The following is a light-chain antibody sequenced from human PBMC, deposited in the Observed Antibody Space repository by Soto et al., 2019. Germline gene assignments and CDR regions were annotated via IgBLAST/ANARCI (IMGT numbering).Light chain of an antibody. CDR1: SSDVGGYNY. CDR2: DVS. Sequence: QSVLIQPRSVSGSPGQSVTISCTGTSSDVGGYNYVSWYQQHPGKAPKLMIYDVSKRPSGVPDRFSGSKSGNTASLTISGLQAEDEADYYCCSYAGSYTSLYVFGTGTKVTVL. CDR3: CSYAGSYTSLYV. J-gene: IGLJ1*01. V-gene: IGLV2-11*01.